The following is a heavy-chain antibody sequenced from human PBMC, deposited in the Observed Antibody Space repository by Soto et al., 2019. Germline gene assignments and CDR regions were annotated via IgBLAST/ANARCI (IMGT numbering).Heavy chain of an antibody. J-gene: IGHJ4*02. V-gene: IGHV1-18*01. CDR1: GYTFTSYA. D-gene: IGHD3-10*01. Sequence: QVQLVQSGAEVKKPGASVKVSCKASGYTFTSYAISWVRQAPGQGLECMGWISAYNGNTNYAQKLXGRVTMTTDTSPTTAYTELRSLRSDDTAVYSCARSGPPAGYWGQGTVVSVSS. CDR3: ARSGPPAGY. CDR2: ISAYNGNT.